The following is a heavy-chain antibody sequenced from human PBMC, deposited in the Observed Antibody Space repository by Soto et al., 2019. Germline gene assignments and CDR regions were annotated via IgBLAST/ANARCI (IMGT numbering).Heavy chain of an antibody. Sequence: PGGSLRLSCGASGFTFSNYGMYWVRQAPGKGLEWVAVISYDGSHKDYVDSVKGRFTISRDNSKNTLYLQMNSLRPDDTAVYYCAQDRGSCTGGNCFYSINYWGQGTLVTVSS. CDR1: GFTFSNYG. V-gene: IGHV3-30*18. J-gene: IGHJ4*02. CDR3: AQDRGSCTGGNCFYSINY. CDR2: ISYDGSHK. D-gene: IGHD2-21*01.